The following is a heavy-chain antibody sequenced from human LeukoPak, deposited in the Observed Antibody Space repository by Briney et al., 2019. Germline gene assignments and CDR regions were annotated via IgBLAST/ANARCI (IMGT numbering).Heavy chain of an antibody. V-gene: IGHV3-23*01. Sequence: GGSLRLSCAASGFLFGSHAMNWVRQAPGKGLEWVSGISGSSGSTYYADSVKGRFTISRGNSKNTLFLQMNSLRPEDTAVYFCARDPGGYFDYWGQGTLVTVSS. CDR1: GFLFGSHA. J-gene: IGHJ4*02. D-gene: IGHD3-10*01. CDR3: ARDPGGYFDY. CDR2: ISGSSGST.